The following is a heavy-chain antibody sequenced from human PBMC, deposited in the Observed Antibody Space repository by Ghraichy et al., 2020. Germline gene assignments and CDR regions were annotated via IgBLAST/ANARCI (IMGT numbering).Heavy chain of an antibody. CDR1: GFTFSTYS. J-gene: IGHJ3*01. Sequence: GGSLRLSCAASGFTFSTYSMNWVRQAPGKGLEWISHISSRVGTIYYADSLKGRFTISRDTAKNALHLQMNSLRDEDTAVYYCARVVPGYLGAFDVWGQGTLVTVSS. CDR2: ISSRVGTI. D-gene: IGHD6-6*01. V-gene: IGHV3-48*02. CDR3: ARVVPGYLGAFDV.